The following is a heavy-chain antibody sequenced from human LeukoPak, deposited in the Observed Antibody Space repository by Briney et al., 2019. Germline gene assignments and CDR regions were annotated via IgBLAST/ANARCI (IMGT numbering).Heavy chain of an antibody. J-gene: IGHJ1*01. CDR3: AREDYDSSGYYYVSLYFQH. D-gene: IGHD3-22*01. V-gene: IGHV3-30*03. Sequence: PGGSLRLSCAASGFTFSSYGMHWVRQAPGKGLEWVAVISYDGSNKYYADSVKGRFTISRDNSKNTLYLQMNSLRAEDTAVYYCAREDYDSSGYYYVSLYFQHWGQGTLVTVSS. CDR1: GFTFSSYG. CDR2: ISYDGSNK.